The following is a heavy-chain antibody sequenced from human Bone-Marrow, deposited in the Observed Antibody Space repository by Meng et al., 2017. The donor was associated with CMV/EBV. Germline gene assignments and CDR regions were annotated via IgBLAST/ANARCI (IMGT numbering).Heavy chain of an antibody. CDR2: ISSSSSYI. V-gene: IGHV3-21*04. D-gene: IGHD2-2*02. J-gene: IGHJ6*02. Sequence: ESPMISWASPGFTFSSYSMNWVRQAPGKGLEWVSSISSSSSYIHYADSVKGRFTISRDNAKDTLYLQMNSLRAEDTAVYYCARSWDIVVVPAALPPGGMDVWGQGTTVTVSS. CDR1: GFTFSSYS. CDR3: ARSWDIVVVPAALPPGGMDV.